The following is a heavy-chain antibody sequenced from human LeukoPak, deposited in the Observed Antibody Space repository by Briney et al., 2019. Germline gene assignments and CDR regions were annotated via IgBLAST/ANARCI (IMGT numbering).Heavy chain of an antibody. Sequence: QAGGSLRLSCAASGFTFSSYTMNWVRQAPGKGLEWVSYISKSSGTMSYADSVKGRFTISRDNAKNSLFLQMNSLRDEDTAVYYCASGYFDWLLYNWFDPWGQGTLVTVSS. CDR1: GFTFSSYT. CDR2: ISKSSGTM. D-gene: IGHD3-9*01. J-gene: IGHJ5*02. V-gene: IGHV3-48*02. CDR3: ASGYFDWLLYNWFDP.